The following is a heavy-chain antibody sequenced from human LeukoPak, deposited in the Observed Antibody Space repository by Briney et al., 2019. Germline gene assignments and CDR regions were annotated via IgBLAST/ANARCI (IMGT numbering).Heavy chain of an antibody. CDR2: IGNNGGGI. Sequence: QAGGSLRLSCAASGFTFSTYTMYWVRHPPGKRLEWVSIIGNNGGGIHYADSVRGRFTISRDNSKNTLFLQMNSLRAEDTAVYYCAKDGGLWVSAHWGDSWGRGTLVTVSS. CDR3: AKDGGLWVSAHWGDS. V-gene: IGHV3-23*01. D-gene: IGHD7-27*01. CDR1: GFTFSTYT. J-gene: IGHJ4*02.